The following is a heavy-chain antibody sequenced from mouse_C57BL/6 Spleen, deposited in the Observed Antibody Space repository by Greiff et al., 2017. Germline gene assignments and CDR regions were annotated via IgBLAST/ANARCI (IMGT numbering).Heavy chain of an antibody. CDR3: AREDGSRGFAY. J-gene: IGHJ3*01. CDR2: IDPSDSET. CDR1: GYTFTSYW. D-gene: IGHD1-1*01. V-gene: IGHV1-52*01. Sequence: QVQLQQPGAELVRPGSSVKLSCKASGYTFTSYWMHWVKPRPIQGLEWIGNIDPSDSETHYNQKFKDKATLTVDKSSSTAYMQLSSLTSEDSAVYYCAREDGSRGFAYWGQGTLVTVSA.